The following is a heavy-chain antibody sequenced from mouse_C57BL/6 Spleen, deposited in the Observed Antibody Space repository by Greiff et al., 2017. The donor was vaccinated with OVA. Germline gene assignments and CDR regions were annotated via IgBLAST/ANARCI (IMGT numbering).Heavy chain of an antibody. V-gene: IGHV1-53*01. CDR2: INPSNGGT. J-gene: IGHJ2*01. CDR1: GYTFTSYW. CDR3: ARSIYYDYDDGVYFGD. Sequence: QVQLQQPGTELVKPGASVKLSCKASGYTFTSYWMHWVKQRPGQGLEWIGNINPSNGGTNYNEKFKSKATLTVDKSSSTAYMPLRSLTSEDSSFYYCARSIYYDYDDGVYFGDWGQGTTLTVSS. D-gene: IGHD2-4*01.